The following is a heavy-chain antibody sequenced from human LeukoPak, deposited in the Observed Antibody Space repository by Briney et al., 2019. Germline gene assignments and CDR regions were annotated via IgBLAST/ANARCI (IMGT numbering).Heavy chain of an antibody. V-gene: IGHV4-34*01. CDR3: ARSKGIAAAAPLDY. J-gene: IGHJ4*02. CDR1: GGSFSGYY. Sequence: SETLSLTCAVYGGSFSGYYWSWIRQPPGKGLEWIGEINHSGSTNYSPSLKSRVTISVDTSKNQFSLKLSSVTAADTAVYYCARSKGIAAAAPLDYWGQGTLVTVSS. CDR2: INHSGST. D-gene: IGHD6-13*01.